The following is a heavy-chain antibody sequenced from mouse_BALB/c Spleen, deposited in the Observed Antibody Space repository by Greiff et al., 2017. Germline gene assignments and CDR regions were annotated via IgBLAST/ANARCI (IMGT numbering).Heavy chain of an antibody. CDR2: ISSGSSTI. J-gene: IGHJ4*01. D-gene: IGHD2-4*01. CDR1: GFTFSSFG. Sequence: EVKLMESGGGLVQPGGSRKLSCAASGFTFSSFGMHWVRQAPEKGLEWVAYISSGSSTIYYADTVKGRFTISRDNPKNTLFLQMTSLRSEDTAMYYCARNDYDSAMDYWGQGTSVTVSS. CDR3: ARNDYDSAMDY. V-gene: IGHV5-17*02.